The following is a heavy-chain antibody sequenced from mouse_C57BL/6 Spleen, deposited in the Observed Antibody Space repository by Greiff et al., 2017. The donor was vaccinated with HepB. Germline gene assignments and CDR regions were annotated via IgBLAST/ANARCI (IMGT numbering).Heavy chain of an antibody. D-gene: IGHD1-1*01. Sequence: EVMLVESGGGLVQPGGSLSLSCAASGFTFTDYYMSWVRQPPGKALEWLGFIRNKANGYTTEYSASVKGRFTISRDNSQSILYLQMNALRAEDSATYYCARSSYYYGSPYFDYWGQGTTLTVSS. CDR1: GFTFTDYY. CDR3: ARSSYYYGSPYFDY. J-gene: IGHJ2*01. V-gene: IGHV7-3*01. CDR2: IRNKANGYTT.